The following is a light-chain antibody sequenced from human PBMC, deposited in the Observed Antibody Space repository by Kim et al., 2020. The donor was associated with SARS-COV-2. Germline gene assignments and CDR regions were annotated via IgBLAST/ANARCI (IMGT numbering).Light chain of an antibody. V-gene: IGLV2-14*04. CDR2: DVS. CDR1: SSDVGGYNY. Sequence: GPSITISCTGTSSDVGGYNYVSWYQQHPGKAPKLMIYDVSNRPSGVSNRFSGSKSGNTASLTISGLQAEDEADYYCSSYTSSSTLVFGVGTQLTVL. J-gene: IGLJ3*02. CDR3: SSYTSSSTLV.